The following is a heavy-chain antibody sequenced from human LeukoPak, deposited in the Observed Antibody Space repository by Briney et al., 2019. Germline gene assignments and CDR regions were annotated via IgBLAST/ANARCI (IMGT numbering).Heavy chain of an antibody. V-gene: IGHV1-2*02. CDR3: ARKSLWTVDF. D-gene: IGHD3/OR15-3a*01. J-gene: IGHJ4*02. Sequence: ASVKVSCKASGYTFTGHDVHWVRQAPGQGLEWMAWINPNNGATDYAQKFQDRVTVTRDTSISTVHMELRSLTSDDTAVYYCARKSLWTVDFWGQGTLVSVSS. CDR1: GYTFTGHD. CDR2: INPNNGAT.